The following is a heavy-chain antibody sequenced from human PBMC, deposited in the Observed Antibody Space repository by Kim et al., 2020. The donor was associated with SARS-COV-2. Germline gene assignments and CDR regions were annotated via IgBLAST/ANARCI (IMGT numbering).Heavy chain of an antibody. J-gene: IGHJ4*02. Sequence: ASVKVSCKPSGYTFTTYGIHWVRQAPGQRFEWMGWMNAGNGDTRSSQKFQGRVTITRDTSASTAYVELTSLRSEDTAVYYCARGPSDYDILTADYWGQGTQVTVSS. CDR2: MNAGNGDT. CDR3: ARGPSDYDILTADY. V-gene: IGHV1-3*01. D-gene: IGHD3-9*01. CDR1: GYTFTTYG.